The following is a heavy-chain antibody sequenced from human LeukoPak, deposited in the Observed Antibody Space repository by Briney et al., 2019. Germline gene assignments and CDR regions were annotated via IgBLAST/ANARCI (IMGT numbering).Heavy chain of an antibody. CDR2: ISGSGGST. V-gene: IGHV3-23*01. CDR1: GFTFSSYA. D-gene: IGHD6-13*01. Sequence: GGSLRLSCAASGFTFSSYAMSWVRQAPGKGLEWVSAISGSGGSTYYADSVKGRFTISRDNSKNTLYLQMNSLRAEDTAVYYCAKDTGYSSSWYVIDYWGQGTLVTVSS. J-gene: IGHJ4*02. CDR3: AKDTGYSSSWYVIDY.